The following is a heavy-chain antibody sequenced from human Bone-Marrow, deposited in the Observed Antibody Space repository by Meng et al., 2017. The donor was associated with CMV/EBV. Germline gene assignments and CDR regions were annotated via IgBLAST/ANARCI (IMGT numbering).Heavy chain of an antibody. Sequence: GGSLRLSCVVSGFTVSSTYMSWVRQAPGKGLEWVSVLFSGGTTSYGDSVKGRFTISRDNSKNTLFLQMNSLRAEDTAVYYCAKDNREGIPIAARSGLLFDYWARGTLVTVSS. CDR1: GFTVSSTY. J-gene: IGHJ4*02. D-gene: IGHD6-6*01. CDR2: LFSGGTT. V-gene: IGHV3-53*01. CDR3: AKDNREGIPIAARSGLLFDY.